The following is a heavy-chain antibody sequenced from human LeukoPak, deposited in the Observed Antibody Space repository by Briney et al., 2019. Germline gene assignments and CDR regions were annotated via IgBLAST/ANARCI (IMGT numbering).Heavy chain of an antibody. CDR3: TIHWGAFDY. D-gene: IGHD7-27*01. V-gene: IGHV3-15*01. CDR2: IKSKTDGGTT. CDR1: GFTFSNAW. J-gene: IGHJ4*02. Sequence: GGSQRLSCAASGFTFSNAWMSWVRQAPGKGLEWVGHIKSKTDGGTTDYAAPVKGRFTISRDESKNTLYLQMNSLKTEDTAVYYGTIHWGAFDYWGQGTLVTVSS.